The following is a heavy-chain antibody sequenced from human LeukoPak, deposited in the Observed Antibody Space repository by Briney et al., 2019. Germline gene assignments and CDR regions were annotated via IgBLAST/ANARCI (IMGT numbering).Heavy chain of an antibody. Sequence: GGSLRLSCSASGFTFSNYNMNWVRQAPGKGLEWVSSISSSGSYIYYADSVKGRFTISRDNAKNSLYLQMNSLRAEDTAVYYCARDEFAAGGSFDYWGQGTLVTVSS. D-gene: IGHD2-15*01. CDR1: GFTFSNYN. V-gene: IGHV3-21*01. CDR3: ARDEFAAGGSFDY. J-gene: IGHJ4*02. CDR2: ISSSGSYI.